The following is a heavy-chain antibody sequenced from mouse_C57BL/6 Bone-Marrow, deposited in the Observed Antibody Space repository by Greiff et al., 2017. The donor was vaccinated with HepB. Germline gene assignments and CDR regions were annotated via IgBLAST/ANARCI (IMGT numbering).Heavy chain of an antibody. CDR1: GYAFSSYW. J-gene: IGHJ4*01. CDR2: IHPGDGDT. V-gene: IGHV1-80*01. Sequence: QVQLQQSGAELVKPGASVKISCKASGYAFSSYWMNWVKQRPGKGLEWIGQIHPGDGDTNYNGKFKGKATLTADKSSSTAYMQLSSLTSEDSAVYYCARRYGSSYLYYAMDYWGKGTSVTVSS. D-gene: IGHD1-1*01. CDR3: ARRYGSSYLYYAMDY.